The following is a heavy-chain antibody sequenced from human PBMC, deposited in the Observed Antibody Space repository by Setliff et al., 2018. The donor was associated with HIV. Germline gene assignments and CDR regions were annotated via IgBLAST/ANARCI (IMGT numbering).Heavy chain of an antibody. D-gene: IGHD1-1*01. CDR2: SGDT. Sequence: PSETLSLTCSVSGGSITGYYWSWIRQPAGKDMEWIGRSGDTIYNPSLESRVTISVDTSRNQFSLRLSSVTAADTAVYYCARIDPGKFWSLDRWGRGTLVTVSS. J-gene: IGHJ5*02. V-gene: IGHV4-4*07. CDR1: GGSITGYY. CDR3: ARIDPGKFWSLDR.